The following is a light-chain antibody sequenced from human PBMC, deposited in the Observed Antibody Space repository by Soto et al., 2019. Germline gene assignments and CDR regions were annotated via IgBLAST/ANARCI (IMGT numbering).Light chain of an antibody. CDR3: MQATQFSWT. J-gene: IGKJ1*01. V-gene: IGKV2-24*01. CDR1: ESLVHSDGNTY. CDR2: KIS. Sequence: DIVMTQSPLSSPVTLGQPASISCRSSESLVHSDGNTYLSWLHQRPGQPPRLLIYKISKRLPGVPERISGSGAGTEFTLKISRVEAEVVGIYYCMQATQFSWTFGQGTKVEV.